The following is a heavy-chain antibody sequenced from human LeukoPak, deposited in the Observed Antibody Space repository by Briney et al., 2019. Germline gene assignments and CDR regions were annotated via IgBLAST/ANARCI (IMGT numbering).Heavy chain of an antibody. V-gene: IGHV4-38-2*02. CDR3: ASPSAMATFDY. CDR1: GYSISSGYY. J-gene: IGHJ4*02. CDR2: IYYSGST. D-gene: IGHD5-18*01. Sequence: SETLSLTCTVSGYSISSGYYWGWIRQPPGKGLEWIGSIYYSGSTYYNPSLKSRVTISVDTSKNQFSLKLSSVTAADTAVYYCASPSAMATFDYWGQGTLVTVSS.